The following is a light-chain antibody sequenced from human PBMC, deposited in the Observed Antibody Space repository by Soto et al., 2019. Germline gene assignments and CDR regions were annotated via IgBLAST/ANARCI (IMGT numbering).Light chain of an antibody. Sequence: EIVLTQSPATLSSSPWERATLSCRASQSVSSYLAWYQQKPGQAPRLLIYDASNRATGIPARFSGSGSGTDFTLTISSLEPEDFAVYYCQQRSNWPQWTFGQGTKVDIK. J-gene: IGKJ1*01. CDR2: DAS. V-gene: IGKV3-11*01. CDR1: QSVSSY. CDR3: QQRSNWPQWT.